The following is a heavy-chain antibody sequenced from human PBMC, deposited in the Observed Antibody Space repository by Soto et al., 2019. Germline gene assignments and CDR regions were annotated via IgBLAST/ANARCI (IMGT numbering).Heavy chain of an antibody. CDR1: GFSFSTYW. D-gene: IGHD3-10*01. CDR2: ISGSGGST. V-gene: IGHV3-23*01. J-gene: IGHJ6*02. CDR3: AKGPAGVNYYYYGMDV. Sequence: LRLSCAAYGFSFSTYWMSWVRQAPGKGLEWVSAISGSGGSTYYADSVKGRFTISRDNSKNTLYLQMNSLRAEDTAVYYCAKGPAGVNYYYYGMDVWGQGTTVTVSS.